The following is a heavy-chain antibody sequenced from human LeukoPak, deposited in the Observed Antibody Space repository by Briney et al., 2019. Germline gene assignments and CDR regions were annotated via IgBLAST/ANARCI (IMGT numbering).Heavy chain of an antibody. CDR3: ARDKVGVDDAFDI. Sequence: GGSLRLSCAASGFTVSSNYMSWVRQAPGKGLEWVSVIYSGGSTYYADSVKGRFTISRDNSKNTLYLQMNSLRAEDTAVYYCARDKVGVDDAFDIWGQGTMVTVSS. J-gene: IGHJ3*02. CDR1: GFTVSSNY. V-gene: IGHV3-53*01. CDR2: IYSGGST. D-gene: IGHD1-26*01.